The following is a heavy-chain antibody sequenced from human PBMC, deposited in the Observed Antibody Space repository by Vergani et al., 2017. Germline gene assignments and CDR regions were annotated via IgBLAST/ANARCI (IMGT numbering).Heavy chain of an antibody. CDR2: ISWDGGST. D-gene: IGHD6-19*01. CDR3: AKNISGWREYYVYYYGIDV. J-gene: IGHJ6*02. CDR1: GFTFDDYT. Sequence: EVQLVESGGVVVQPGGSLRLSCAASGFTFDDYTMHWVRQAPGKGLEWVSLISWDGGSTYYADSVKGRFTIARDNSKNSLYLQMTSLRTEDTALYYCAKNISGWREYYVYYYGIDVWGQGTTVTVSS. V-gene: IGHV3-43*01.